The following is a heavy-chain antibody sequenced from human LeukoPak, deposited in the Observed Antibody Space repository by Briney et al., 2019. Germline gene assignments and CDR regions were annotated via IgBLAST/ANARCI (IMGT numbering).Heavy chain of an antibody. V-gene: IGHV1-69*13. D-gene: IGHD1-14*01. Sequence: GASVKVSCKASGGTFSSYAISWVRQAPGQGLEWMGGIIPIFGTANYAQKFQGRVTITADESTSTAYMELSSLRSEDTAVYYCARAPRPDFKTTHFDYWGQGTLVTVSS. CDR1: GGTFSSYA. CDR2: IIPIFGTA. J-gene: IGHJ4*02. CDR3: ARAPRPDFKTTHFDY.